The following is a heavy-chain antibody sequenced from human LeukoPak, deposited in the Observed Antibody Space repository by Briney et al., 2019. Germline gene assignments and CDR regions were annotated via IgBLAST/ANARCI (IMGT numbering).Heavy chain of an antibody. CDR1: GYTFTGYY. J-gene: IGHJ3*02. CDR3: ARDYYDSSDSDAFDI. Sequence: ASVKVSCKASGYTFTGYYMHWVRQAPGQGLEWMGWINPNSGGTNYAQKFQGWVTMTRDTSISTAYMELSRLRSDDTAVYYCARDYYDSSDSDAFDIWGQGTMVTVSS. D-gene: IGHD3-22*01. CDR2: INPNSGGT. V-gene: IGHV1-2*04.